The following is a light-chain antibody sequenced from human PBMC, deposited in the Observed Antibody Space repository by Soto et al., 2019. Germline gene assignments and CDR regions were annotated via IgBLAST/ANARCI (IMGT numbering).Light chain of an antibody. J-gene: IGKJ3*01. Sequence: DIQMTQSPSSLSASVGDRVTITCRASQDIKTYVAWYQQKPGKAPKLLIYGAFTLQSGVPSRFNGSGSGTDFTLTISRLQPEDFATYYCQQLNNYPPFTFGPGTTVDLE. CDR3: QQLNNYPPFT. V-gene: IGKV1-9*01. CDR1: QDIKTY. CDR2: GAF.